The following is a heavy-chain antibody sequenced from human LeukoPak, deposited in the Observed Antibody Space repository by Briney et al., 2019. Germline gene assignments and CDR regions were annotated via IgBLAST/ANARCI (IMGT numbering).Heavy chain of an antibody. CDR1: GYTFTSYY. V-gene: IGHV1-46*01. CDR3: ARDRSGRRPPDY. Sequence: ASVKVSCKASGYTFTSYYMHWVRQAPGQGLEWMGIINPSGGSTSYAQKFQGRVTMTRDTPTSTVYMELSSLRSEDTAVYYCARDRSGRRPPDYWGQGTLVTVSS. CDR2: INPSGGST. D-gene: IGHD6-25*01. J-gene: IGHJ4*02.